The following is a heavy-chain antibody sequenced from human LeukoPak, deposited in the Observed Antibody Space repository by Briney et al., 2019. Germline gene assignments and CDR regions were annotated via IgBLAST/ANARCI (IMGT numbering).Heavy chain of an antibody. CDR3: ARDSGRFRLDY. Sequence: GGSLRLSCAASAFTFSTYEMNWVRQAPGKGLEWVAGIKEDGSETYCVDFVKGRFAVSRDNAKNSLYLQMNSLRVEDTAVYYCARDSGRFRLDYWGQGILVTVSS. CDR1: AFTFSTYE. D-gene: IGHD6-19*01. V-gene: IGHV3-7*01. CDR2: IKEDGSET. J-gene: IGHJ4*02.